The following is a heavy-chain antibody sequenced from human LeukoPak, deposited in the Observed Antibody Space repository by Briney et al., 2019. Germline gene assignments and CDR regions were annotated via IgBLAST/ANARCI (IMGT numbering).Heavy chain of an antibody. CDR3: ARDDSGDWYWGW. J-gene: IGHJ4*02. D-gene: IGHD4-17*01. Sequence: GGSLRLSXAASGFNVDTNFMSWVRQAPGKGLEWVSVIYSGGATFYADSVKGRFTISRDTSKSTLYLQMNSLRAEDTVVYYCARDDSGDWYWGWWGQGTLVTVSS. CDR1: GFNVDTNF. CDR2: IYSGGAT. V-gene: IGHV3-53*01.